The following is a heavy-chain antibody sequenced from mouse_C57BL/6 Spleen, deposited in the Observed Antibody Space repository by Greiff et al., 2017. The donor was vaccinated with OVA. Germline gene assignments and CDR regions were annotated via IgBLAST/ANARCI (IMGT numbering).Heavy chain of an antibody. Sequence: QVQLKQPGAELVRPGSSVKLSCKASGYTFTSYWMHWVKQRPIQGLEWIGNIDPSDSETHYNQKFKDKATLTVDKSSSTAYMQLSSLTSEDSAVYYCARSDGYYRYFDVWGTGTTVTVSS. CDR2: IDPSDSET. CDR1: GYTFTSYW. D-gene: IGHD2-3*01. J-gene: IGHJ1*03. V-gene: IGHV1-52*01. CDR3: ARSDGYYRYFDV.